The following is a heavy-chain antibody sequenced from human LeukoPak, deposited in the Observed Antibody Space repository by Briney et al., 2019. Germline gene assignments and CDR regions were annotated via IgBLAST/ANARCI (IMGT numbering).Heavy chain of an antibody. CDR2: MSYDGSKE. CDR1: GFTFSSYG. J-gene: IGHJ5*02. V-gene: IGHV3-30*03. D-gene: IGHD5/OR15-5a*01. Sequence: PGGFLRLSCAASGFTFSSYGMHWVRQAPGKGLEWVAVMSYDGSKEYYADSVKGRFTISRDNSKNTLYLQMNSLRVEDTAVYYCLVWKHVFDRWGQGTLVTVSS. CDR3: LVWKHVFDR.